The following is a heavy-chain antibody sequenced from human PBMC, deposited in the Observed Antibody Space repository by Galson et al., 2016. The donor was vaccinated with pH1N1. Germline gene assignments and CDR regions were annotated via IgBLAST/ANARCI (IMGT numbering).Heavy chain of an antibody. CDR1: GFTLSSSA. V-gene: IGHV3-30-3*01. J-gene: IGHJ4*02. CDR2: ISSSGDNR. D-gene: IGHD3-22*01. CDR3: ARVRSSGYNYAQHFVD. Sequence: SLRLSCAASGFTLSSSAMNWVRQAPGKGLEWVAVISSSGDNRFYADSVKGRFTISRDSSKNTLYLQMNNLRREDTAFYYCARVRSSGYNYAQHFVDWGQGTRVTVSS.